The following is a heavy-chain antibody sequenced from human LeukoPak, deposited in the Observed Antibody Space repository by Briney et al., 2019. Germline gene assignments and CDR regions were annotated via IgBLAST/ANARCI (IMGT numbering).Heavy chain of an antibody. D-gene: IGHD2-2*01. CDR1: GYTFTSYG. CDR3: ARAPGTSRHDAFDI. V-gene: IGHV1-18*01. J-gene: IGHJ3*02. CDR2: ISTYNGNT. Sequence: ASVKVSCKASGYTFTSYGISWVRQAPGQGLEWMGWISTYNGNTNYAQKLQGRVTMTTDTSTSTAYMELSSLRSEDTAVYYCARAPGTSRHDAFDIWGQGTMVTVSS.